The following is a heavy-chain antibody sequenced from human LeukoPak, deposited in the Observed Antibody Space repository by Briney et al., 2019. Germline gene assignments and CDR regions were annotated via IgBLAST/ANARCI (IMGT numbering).Heavy chain of an antibody. CDR2: ISSSGSTI. J-gene: IGHJ4*02. CDR1: GFTFSSYE. CDR3: ARRLYSSSSFDY. Sequence: PGGSLRLSCAASGFTFSSYEMNWVRQAPGKGLEWVSYISSSGSTIYYADSVRGRFTISRDNAKNSLYLQMNSLRAEDTAVYNCARRLYSSSSFDYWGQATLVTVSS. D-gene: IGHD6-6*01. V-gene: IGHV3-48*03.